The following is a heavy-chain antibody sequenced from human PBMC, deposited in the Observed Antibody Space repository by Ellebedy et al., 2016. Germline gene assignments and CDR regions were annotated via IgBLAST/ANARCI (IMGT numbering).Heavy chain of an antibody. CDR3: ARDGDFWSGYYSIH. CDR1: SYTFTSYG. J-gene: IGHJ4*02. Sequence: ASVKVSXKASSYTFTSYGISWVRQAPGQGLEWMGWISAYNGNTNYAQKLQGRVTMTTDTSTSTAYMELRSLRSDDTAVYYCARDGDFWSGYYSIHWGQGTLVTVSS. V-gene: IGHV1-18*01. D-gene: IGHD3-3*01. CDR2: ISAYNGNT.